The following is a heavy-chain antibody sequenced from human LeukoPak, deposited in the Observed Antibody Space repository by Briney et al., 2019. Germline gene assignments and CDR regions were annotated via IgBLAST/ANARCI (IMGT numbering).Heavy chain of an antibody. CDR1: GGSISSGGYS. D-gene: IGHD3-22*01. V-gene: IGHV4-30-2*01. Sequence: SQPLSLTCAVSGGSISSGGYSWSWIRQPPGKGLEWIGYIYHSGSTYYNPSLKSRVTISVDRSKNQFSLKLSSVTAADTAVYYCARGTPEFDDSSGYYYRGSWDAFDIWGQGTMVTVSS. CDR2: IYHSGST. J-gene: IGHJ3*02. CDR3: ARGTPEFDDSSGYYYRGSWDAFDI.